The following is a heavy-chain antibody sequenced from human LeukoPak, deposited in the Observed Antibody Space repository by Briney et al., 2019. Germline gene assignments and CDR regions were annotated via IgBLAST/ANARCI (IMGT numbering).Heavy chain of an antibody. Sequence: GGSLRLSCAASGFTLSNYAMSWVRQGPGKRPEWVAGISYSSGSIYYLDSVKGRFTISRDNSRNTLYLQMNSLRAEDTAVYYCAKDVLRLNYGYFDLWGRGTLVSVSS. CDR3: AKDVLRLNYGYFDL. D-gene: IGHD3-16*01. J-gene: IGHJ2*01. CDR1: GFTLSNYA. V-gene: IGHV3-23*01. CDR2: ISYSSGSI.